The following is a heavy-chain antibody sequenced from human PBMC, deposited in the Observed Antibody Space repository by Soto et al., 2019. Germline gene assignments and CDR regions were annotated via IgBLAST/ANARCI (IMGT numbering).Heavy chain of an antibody. CDR2: IYYSGST. CDR3: ARAPSRYCAKGVCYSGYSDS. CDR1: GGSISSYY. D-gene: IGHD2-8*01. V-gene: IGHV4-59*01. Sequence: SETLSLTCIVSGGSISSYYWSWVRQPPGKGLEWIGYIYYSGSTNYNPSLKSRVTISGDTSKNQFSLKLSSVTAADTAVEYCARAPSRYCAKGVCYSGYSDSWGPGTLVTVSS. J-gene: IGHJ4*02.